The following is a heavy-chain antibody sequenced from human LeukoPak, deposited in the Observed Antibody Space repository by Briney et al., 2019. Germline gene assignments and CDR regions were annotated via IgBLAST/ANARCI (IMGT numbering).Heavy chain of an antibody. D-gene: IGHD2-15*01. CDR1: GYTFTGYY. Sequence: ASVKVSCKASGYTFTGYYMHWVRQAPGQGLEWMGRINPNSGGTNYAQKFQGRVTMTRDTSISTAYMELSRPRSDDTAVYYCAREFEVVVAATDYWGQGTLVTVSS. J-gene: IGHJ4*02. CDR3: AREFEVVVAATDY. V-gene: IGHV1-2*06. CDR2: INPNSGGT.